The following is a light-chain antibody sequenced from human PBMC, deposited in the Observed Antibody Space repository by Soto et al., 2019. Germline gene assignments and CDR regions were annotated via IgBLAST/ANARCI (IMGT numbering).Light chain of an antibody. J-gene: IGKJ5*01. Sequence: EIVMTQSPATLSVSPGDRATLSCRASESVTSSLAWYQQKPGQPPRLLIYAASTRATDVPARFSGGGSETQVTLTISSLEPEDFAVYYCQQRRSWPPTITFGQGTRLEIK. V-gene: IGKV3-15*01. CDR2: AAS. CDR3: QQRRSWPPTIT. CDR1: ESVTSS.